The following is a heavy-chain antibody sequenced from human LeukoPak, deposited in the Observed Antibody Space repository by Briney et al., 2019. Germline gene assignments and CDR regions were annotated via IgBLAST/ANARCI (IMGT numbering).Heavy chain of an antibody. CDR1: GFTFITYA. J-gene: IGHJ4*02. V-gene: IGHV3-23*01. Sequence: PGGSLRHSCAASGFTFITYAMNWVRQAPGKGLEWVSIISGRGERTYYADSVKGHFTISRDNSKNTLYLQMNGLRAEDTAVYYCAKDLAFDCTDYHVVFDCWGQGTLVTVSS. CDR3: AKDLAFDCTDYHVVFDC. CDR2: ISGRGERT. D-gene: IGHD2-8*02.